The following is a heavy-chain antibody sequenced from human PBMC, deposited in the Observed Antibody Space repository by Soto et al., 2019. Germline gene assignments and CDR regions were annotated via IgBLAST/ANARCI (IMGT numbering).Heavy chain of an antibody. D-gene: IGHD3-10*01. CDR2: IYYSGST. J-gene: IGHJ6*02. CDR3: ARVNTMVRGVLPYYYHGMEV. Sequence: PSETLSLTCTVSGGSISSGDYYWIWIRQHPGKGLDWIGYIYYSGSTNYNPSLKSRVTISVDTSKNQFSLKLNSVTAAYTAVYYCARVNTMVRGVLPYYYHGMEVWGQETTLNV. CDR1: GGSISSGDYY. V-gene: IGHV4-31*03.